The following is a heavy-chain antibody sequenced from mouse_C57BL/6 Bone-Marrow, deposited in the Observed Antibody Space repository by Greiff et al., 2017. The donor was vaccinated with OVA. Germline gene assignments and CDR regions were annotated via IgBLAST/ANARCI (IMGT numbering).Heavy chain of an antibody. CDR3: ARKVDYYGSSYGYFDV. J-gene: IGHJ1*03. Sequence: QVQLQQSGPGLVQPSQSLSITCTVSGFSLTSYGVHWVRQSPGKGLEWLGVIWRGGSTDYNAAFISRLSISKDNSKSQVFFKMNSLQAEDTAIYYWARKVDYYGSSYGYFDVWGTGTTVTVSS. V-gene: IGHV2-2*01. D-gene: IGHD1-1*01. CDR2: IWRGGST. CDR1: GFSLTSYG.